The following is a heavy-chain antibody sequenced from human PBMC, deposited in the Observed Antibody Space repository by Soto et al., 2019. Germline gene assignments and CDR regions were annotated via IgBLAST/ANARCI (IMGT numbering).Heavy chain of an antibody. J-gene: IGHJ3*02. CDR2: IWYDGSNK. D-gene: IGHD3-9*01. CDR3: ARDTTGAFDI. Sequence: QVQLVESGGGVVQPGRSLRLSCAASEFSFNSYGMHWVRQAPGKGLEWVAVIWYDGSNKYYADSVKGRFTISRDNSQNTLDLQMNSLRDEDTAVYYCARDTTGAFDIWGQGTMVTVS. V-gene: IGHV3-33*01. CDR1: EFSFNSYG.